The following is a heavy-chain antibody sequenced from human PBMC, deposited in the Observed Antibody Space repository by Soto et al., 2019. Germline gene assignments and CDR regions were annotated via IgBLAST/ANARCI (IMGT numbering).Heavy chain of an antibody. D-gene: IGHD6-13*01. CDR2: IYYSGST. CDR1: GGSISSYY. CDR3: ARETEQQLVLDY. V-gene: IGHV4-59*01. J-gene: IGHJ4*02. Sequence: PSETLSLTCTVSGGSISSYYWSWTRQPPGKGLEWIGYIYYSGSTNYNPSLKSRVTISVDTSKNQFSLKLSSVTAADTAVYYCARETEQQLVLDYWGQGTLVTVSS.